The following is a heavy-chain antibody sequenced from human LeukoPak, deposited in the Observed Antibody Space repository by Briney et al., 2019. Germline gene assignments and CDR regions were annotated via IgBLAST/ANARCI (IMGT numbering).Heavy chain of an antibody. V-gene: IGHV4-4*07. CDR3: ARDNRCSGGSCRGWFDP. CDR2: IYTSGST. Sequence: SETLSLTCTVSGGSISSYYWSWIRQPAGKGLEWIGRIYTSGSTNYNPSLKSRLTMSVDTSKNQFSLKLSSVTAADTAVYYCARDNRCSGGSCRGWFDPWGQGTLVTVSS. CDR1: GGSISSYY. D-gene: IGHD2-15*01. J-gene: IGHJ5*02.